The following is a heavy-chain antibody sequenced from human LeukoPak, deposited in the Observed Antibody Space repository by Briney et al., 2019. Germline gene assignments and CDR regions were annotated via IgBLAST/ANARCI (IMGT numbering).Heavy chain of an antibody. J-gene: IGHJ6*02. Sequence: PSVRVSCKVSGYTLTELSMHWVRQAPGKGLEWMGGFDPEDGETIYAQKFQGRVTMNEDTSTDTAYMELSSLRSEDTAVYYCATDTPDYYGMDVWGQGTTVTVSS. CDR2: FDPEDGET. CDR3: ATDTPDYYGMDV. CDR1: GYTLTELS. V-gene: IGHV1-24*01.